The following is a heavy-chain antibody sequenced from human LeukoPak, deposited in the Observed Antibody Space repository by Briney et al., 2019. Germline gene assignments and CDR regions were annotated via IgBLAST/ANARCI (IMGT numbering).Heavy chain of an antibody. CDR1: GGTFSSYA. Sequence: ASVKVSCKASGGTFSSYAISWVRQAPGQGLEWMGGIIPIFGTANYAQKFQGRVTITTDESTSTAYMELSSLRSEDTAVYYCAREAKYDFWSGNLYYFDYWGQGTLVTVSS. CDR3: AREAKYDFWSGNLYYFDY. CDR2: IIPIFGTA. J-gene: IGHJ4*02. D-gene: IGHD3-3*01. V-gene: IGHV1-69*05.